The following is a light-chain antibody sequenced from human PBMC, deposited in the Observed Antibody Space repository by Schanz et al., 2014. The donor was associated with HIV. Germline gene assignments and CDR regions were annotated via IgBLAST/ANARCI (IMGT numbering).Light chain of an antibody. Sequence: QSVLTQPPSVSGAPGQRVTISCAGSSSNIGAGYDVHWYHHLPGSAPKLLISGNNNRPSGVPDRFSGSKSGTSASLAITGLQAEDEADYYCSSYAGSNNLLFGGGTKLTVL. CDR2: GNN. CDR3: SSYAGSNNLL. CDR1: SSNIGAGYD. J-gene: IGLJ2*01. V-gene: IGLV1-40*01.